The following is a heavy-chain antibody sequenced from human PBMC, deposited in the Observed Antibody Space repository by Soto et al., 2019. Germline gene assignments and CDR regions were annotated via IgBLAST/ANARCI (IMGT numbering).Heavy chain of an antibody. V-gene: IGHV3-48*02. CDR1: GFTFSSYS. J-gene: IGHJ4*02. Sequence: PGGSLRLSCAASGFTFSSYSMNWVRQAPGKGLEWVSYISSSSSTIYYADSVKGRFTISRDNAKNSLYLRMNSLRDEDTAVYYCARDGSFSDYWGQGTLVTVSS. CDR2: ISSSSSTI. D-gene: IGHD1-26*01. CDR3: ARDGSFSDY.